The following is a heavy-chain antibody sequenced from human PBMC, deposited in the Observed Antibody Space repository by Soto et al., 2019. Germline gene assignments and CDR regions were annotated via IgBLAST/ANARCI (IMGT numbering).Heavy chain of an antibody. V-gene: IGHV1-18*01. Sequence: QVLLVQSGAEVKKPGASVKVSCKASGYTFNSYGVSWVQQAPGQALEWMGWISAYNGNTKYSQNLQGRVTMTIDTTTSSAYLEVRSLISDDTAIYYCARYFWSGQLPFYFDQWGQGTLVTVSS. CDR1: GYTFNSYG. CDR3: ARYFWSGQLPFYFDQ. D-gene: IGHD3-3*01. J-gene: IGHJ4*02. CDR2: ISAYNGNT.